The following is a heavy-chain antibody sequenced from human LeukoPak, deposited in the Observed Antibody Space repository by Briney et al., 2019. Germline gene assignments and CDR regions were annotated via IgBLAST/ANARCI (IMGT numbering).Heavy chain of an antibody. J-gene: IGHJ4*02. CDR3: ARDLKRGYSSGRYSWGTGSSNDF. CDR2: INPNSGGT. Sequence: GASVKVSCKASGYTFTSYGISWVRQAPGQGLEWMGWINPNSGGTNYAQKFQGRVTMTRDTSISTAYMELSRLRSDDTAVYYCARDLKRGYSSGRYSWGTGSSNDFWGQGTLVTVSS. CDR1: GYTFTSYG. D-gene: IGHD6-19*01. V-gene: IGHV1-2*02.